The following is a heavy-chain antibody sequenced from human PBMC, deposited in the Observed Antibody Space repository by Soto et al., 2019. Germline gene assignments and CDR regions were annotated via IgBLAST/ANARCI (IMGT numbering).Heavy chain of an antibody. CDR1: GGSISSYY. D-gene: IGHD3-16*01. V-gene: IGHV4-59*01. CDR2: IYYSGST. J-gene: IGHJ6*02. CDR3: ARERPDYHYVWGSYRYYYGMDV. Sequence: SETLSLTCTVSGGSISSYYWSWIRQPPGKGLEWIGYIYYSGSTNYNPSLKSRVTISVDTSKNQFSLKLSSVTAADTAVYYCARERPDYHYVWGSYRYYYGMDVWGQGTTVTVSS.